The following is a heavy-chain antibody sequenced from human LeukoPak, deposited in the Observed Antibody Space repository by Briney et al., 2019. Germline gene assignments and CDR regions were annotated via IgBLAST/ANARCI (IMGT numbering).Heavy chain of an antibody. Sequence: SETLSLTCTVSGGSISSYYWSWIRPPPGKGLEWIGYIYYSGSTNYNPSLKSRVTISVDTSKNQFSLKLSSVTAADTAVYYCARDDPYSSSWYGNSYYYMDVWGKGTTVTVSS. D-gene: IGHD6-13*01. J-gene: IGHJ6*03. CDR2: IYYSGST. V-gene: IGHV4-59*01. CDR1: GGSISSYY. CDR3: ARDDPYSSSWYGNSYYYMDV.